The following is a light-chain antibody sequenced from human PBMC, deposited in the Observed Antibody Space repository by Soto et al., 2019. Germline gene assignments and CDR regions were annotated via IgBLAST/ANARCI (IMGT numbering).Light chain of an antibody. Sequence: QSALTQPASVSGSPGQSITIFCTGSSSDVGANDYVSWYQQHPGKAPKLMIYEVSNRPSGVSNRFSGSKSGNTASLTISGLQADDEAGYYCSSYTSSGTFYVFGTGTKVNVL. CDR2: EVS. V-gene: IGLV2-14*01. CDR3: SSYTSSGTFYV. CDR1: SSDVGANDY. J-gene: IGLJ1*01.